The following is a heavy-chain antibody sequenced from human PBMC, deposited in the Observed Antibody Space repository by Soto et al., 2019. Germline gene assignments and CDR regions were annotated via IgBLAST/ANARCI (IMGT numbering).Heavy chain of an antibody. Sequence: GASVKVSCKASGGTFSSYAINWVRQAPGQGLEWMGGIIPIFGTANYAQKFQGRVTITADKSTSTAYMELSSLRSEDTAVYYCASMGATNYFDYWGQGTLVTVSS. J-gene: IGHJ4*02. CDR1: GGTFSSYA. CDR3: ASMGATNYFDY. D-gene: IGHD1-26*01. CDR2: IIPIFGTA. V-gene: IGHV1-69*06.